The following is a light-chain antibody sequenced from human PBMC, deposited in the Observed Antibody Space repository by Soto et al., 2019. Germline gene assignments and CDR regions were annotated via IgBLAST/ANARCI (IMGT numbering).Light chain of an antibody. CDR1: SSNIGAGYD. CDR3: QSYDSSLSGVV. CDR2: GNS. Sequence: QSVLTQPPSVSGAPGQRVTISCTGSSSNIGAGYDVHWYQQLPGTAPKLLIYGNSNLPSGVPDRFSGSKSGTSASLAITGLQAEDEADYYFQSYDSSLSGVVFGGGTKLTVL. J-gene: IGLJ2*01. V-gene: IGLV1-40*01.